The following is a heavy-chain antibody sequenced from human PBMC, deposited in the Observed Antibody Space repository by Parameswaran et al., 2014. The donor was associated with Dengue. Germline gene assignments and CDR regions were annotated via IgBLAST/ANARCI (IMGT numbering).Heavy chain of an antibody. CDR3: VRSGARITMVRGVIFFGWFDP. D-gene: IGHD3-10*01. CDR2: ISSSSSTI. V-gene: IGHV3-48*02. J-gene: IGHJ5*02. Sequence: WIRQPPGKGLEWVSYISSSSSTIYYADSVKGRFTISRDNAKNSLYLQMNSLRDEDTAVYYCVRSGARITMVRGVIFFGWFDPWGQGNPGHRLL.